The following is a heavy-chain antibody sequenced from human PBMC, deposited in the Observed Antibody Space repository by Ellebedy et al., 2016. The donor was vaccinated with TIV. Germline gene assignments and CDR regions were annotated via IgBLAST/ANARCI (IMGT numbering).Heavy chain of an antibody. CDR1: GGTFGLYA. CDR3: ASHEQCAGYFDS. CDR2: NIPIFGTT. Sequence: AASVKVSCKASGGTFGLYAITCNRQAPGQGLEWMGWNIPIFGTTNYAQNFQARVTITADESTGTAYMELSNLRTEDTAVYFCASHEQCAGYFDSWGQGTLVTVSS. V-gene: IGHV1-69*13. D-gene: IGHD1/OR15-1a*01. J-gene: IGHJ4*02.